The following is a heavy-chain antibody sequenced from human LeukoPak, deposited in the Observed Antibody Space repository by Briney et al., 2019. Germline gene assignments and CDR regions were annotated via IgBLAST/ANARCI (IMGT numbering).Heavy chain of an antibody. CDR3: ARVSPDGRWFDP. CDR2: INPNSGGT. J-gene: IGHJ5*02. CDR1: GYTFTGYY. V-gene: IGHV1-2*02. Sequence: ASVKVSCKASGYTFTGYYMHWVRRAPGQGLEWMGWINPNSGGTNYAQKFQGRVTMTRDTSISTAYMELSRLRSDDTAVYYCARVSPDGRWFDPWGQGTLVTVSS.